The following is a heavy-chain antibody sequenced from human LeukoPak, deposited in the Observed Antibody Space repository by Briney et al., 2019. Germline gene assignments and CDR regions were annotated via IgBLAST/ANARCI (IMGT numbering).Heavy chain of an antibody. CDR2: IDPSDSYT. D-gene: IGHD3-10*01. V-gene: IGHV5-10-1*01. J-gene: IGHJ4*02. CDR3: ARHLYGSVTYNVDY. CDR1: GYSFTTYW. Sequence: KHGESLKISCQGSGYSFTTYWITWVRQMPGKGLEWMGTIDPSDSYTNYSPSFQGHVSISVDKSISTAYLQWSSLKASDTAMYYCARHLYGSVTYNVDYWGQGTLVTVSS.